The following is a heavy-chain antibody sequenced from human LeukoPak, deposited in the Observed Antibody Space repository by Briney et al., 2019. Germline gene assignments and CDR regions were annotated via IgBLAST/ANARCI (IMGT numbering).Heavy chain of an antibody. CDR1: GGSISSGGYY. D-gene: IGHD2-2*01. Sequence: SETLSLTCTVSGGSISSGGYYWSWIRQHPGKGLEWIGYIYYSGSTYYNPSLKSRVTISVGTSKNQFSLKLSSVTAADTAVYYCARLIARYCSSTSCRGDYYYYYGMDVWGQGTTVTVSS. CDR3: ARLIARYCSSTSCRGDYYYYYGMDV. J-gene: IGHJ6*02. V-gene: IGHV4-31*03. CDR2: IYYSGST.